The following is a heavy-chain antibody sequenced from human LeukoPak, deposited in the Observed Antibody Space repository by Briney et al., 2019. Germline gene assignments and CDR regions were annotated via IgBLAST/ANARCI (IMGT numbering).Heavy chain of an antibody. CDR3: ARDAIRYFDSPSGYMDV. V-gene: IGHV4-39*07. Sequence: SETLSLTCTVSGDSISSSSYYWGWIRQPPGKGLEWIGSFYYSGSTFYNPSLESRVTISVDTSKNQLSLKLSSVTAADTAVYYCARDAIRYFDSPSGYMDVWGKGTTVTVSS. D-gene: IGHD3-9*01. CDR1: GDSISSSSYY. J-gene: IGHJ6*03. CDR2: FYYSGST.